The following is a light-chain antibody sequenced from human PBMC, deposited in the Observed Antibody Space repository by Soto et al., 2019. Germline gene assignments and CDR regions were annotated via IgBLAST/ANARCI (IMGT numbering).Light chain of an antibody. J-gene: IGKJ2*01. CDR1: QSIGNY. CDR2: RAS. Sequence: EIVLTQSPATLSLSPGERATLSCRASQSIGNYLAWYQHKPGQPPRLLIYRASNRATGVPARFSGSGSGTGFPLTISSLEPEYFAVYYCQQRADWRTFGQGTKLEIK. CDR3: QQRADWRT. V-gene: IGKV3-11*01.